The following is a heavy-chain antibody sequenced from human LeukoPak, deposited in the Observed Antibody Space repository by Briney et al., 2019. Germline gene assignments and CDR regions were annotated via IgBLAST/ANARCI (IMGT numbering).Heavy chain of an antibody. J-gene: IGHJ4*02. D-gene: IGHD3-22*01. CDR2: IYYSGST. Sequence: PSETLSLTCTVSGGSISSHYWSWIRQPPGKGLEWIGYIYYSGSTNYNPSLKSRVTISVDTSKNQFSLKLSSVTAADTAVYYCARGRDSSGYYYYFDYWGQGTLVTVSS. CDR1: GGSISSHY. CDR3: ARGRDSSGYYYYFDY. V-gene: IGHV4-59*11.